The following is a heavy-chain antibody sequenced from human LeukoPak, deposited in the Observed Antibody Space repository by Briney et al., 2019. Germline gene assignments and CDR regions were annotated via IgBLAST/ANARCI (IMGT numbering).Heavy chain of an antibody. CDR1: GFTFSSYG. CDR2: ISYDGSNK. D-gene: IGHD2-15*01. V-gene: IGHV3-30*18. J-gene: IGHJ6*02. CDR3: AKYSSLPPYYYYGMDV. Sequence: GRSLRLSCAASGFTFSSYGMHWVRQAPGKGLEWVAVISYDGSNKYYADSVKGRFTISRDNSKNTLYLQMNSLRAEVTAVYYCAKYSSLPPYYYYGMDVWGQGTTVTVSS.